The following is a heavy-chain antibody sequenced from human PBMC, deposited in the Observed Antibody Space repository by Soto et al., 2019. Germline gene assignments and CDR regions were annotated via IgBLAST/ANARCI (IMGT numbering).Heavy chain of an antibody. CDR3: ARGRGGGYSYGLDY. Sequence: QVQLQESGPGLVKPSETLSLTCTVSGVFVSSGSYYWSWIRQSPGKGLEWIGYIYYGGNTNYNPSLRSRVTISVDASTNQFSLKLTSVAAADTAVYYCARGRGGGYSYGLDYWGQGTLVTVSS. CDR2: IYYGGNT. D-gene: IGHD5-18*01. V-gene: IGHV4-61*01. J-gene: IGHJ4*02. CDR1: GVFVSSGSYY.